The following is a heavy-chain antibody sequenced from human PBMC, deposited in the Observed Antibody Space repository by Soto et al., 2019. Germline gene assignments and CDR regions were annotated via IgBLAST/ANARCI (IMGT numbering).Heavy chain of an antibody. CDR2: IYHSGTT. D-gene: IGHD6-13*01. CDR3: ARAGGYSSSCFYY. CDR1: GASISSSNW. J-gene: IGHJ4*02. Sequence: QVQLQESGPGLVKPSGTLSLTCAVSGASISSSNWWSWVRQPPGKGLEWIGEIYHSGTTNYNPSLRSRVTISVDKSKNQFSLKLISVPAADSSMYQCARAGGYSSSCFYYWGQGTLVTVPS. V-gene: IGHV4-4*02.